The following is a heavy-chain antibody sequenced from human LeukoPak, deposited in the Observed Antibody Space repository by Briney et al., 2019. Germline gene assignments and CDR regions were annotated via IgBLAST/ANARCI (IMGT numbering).Heavy chain of an antibody. CDR1: GFTFSSYW. V-gene: IGHV3-7*03. CDR2: IKQDGSEK. Sequence: GGSLRLSCAASGFTFSSYWMSWVRQAPGKGLEWVANIKQDGSEKYYVDSVKGRFTISRDNAKNSLYLQMNSLRSEDTAVYYCAKQGRDWLRHYYYYMDVWGKGTTVTISS. J-gene: IGHJ6*03. CDR3: AKQGRDWLRHYYYYMDV. D-gene: IGHD3-9*01.